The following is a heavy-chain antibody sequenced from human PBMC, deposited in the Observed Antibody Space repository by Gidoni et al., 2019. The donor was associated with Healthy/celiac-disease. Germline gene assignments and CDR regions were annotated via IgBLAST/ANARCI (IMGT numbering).Heavy chain of an antibody. Sequence: QLQLQESGPGLVKPSETLSLTCTVSGGSISSRSYYWGWIRQPPGKGLEWIGSIYYSGSTYYNPSLKSRVTISVDTSKNQFSLKLSSVTAADTAVYYCARLSSGYYWYFDLWGRGTLVTVSS. J-gene: IGHJ2*01. V-gene: IGHV4-39*01. D-gene: IGHD3-22*01. CDR3: ARLSSGYYWYFDL. CDR1: GGSISSRSYY. CDR2: IYYSGST.